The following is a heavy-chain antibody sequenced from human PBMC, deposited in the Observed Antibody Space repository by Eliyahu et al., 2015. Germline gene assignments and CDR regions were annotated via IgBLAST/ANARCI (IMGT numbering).Heavy chain of an antibody. V-gene: IGHV1-3*04. J-gene: IGHJ4*02. CDR3: ARGYCISTSCLPDY. CDR2: INTGNGHT. CDR1: GYTFTXYA. D-gene: IGHD2-2*01. Sequence: QVQLVQSGAEVKKPGASVKVSXXAXGYTFTXYAXHWVRQXPGQRLEWMGWINTGNGHTKYSQKFQGRVTITRDTSASTAYMELSSLTSEDTAVYYCARGYCISTSCLPDYWGQGTLVTVSS.